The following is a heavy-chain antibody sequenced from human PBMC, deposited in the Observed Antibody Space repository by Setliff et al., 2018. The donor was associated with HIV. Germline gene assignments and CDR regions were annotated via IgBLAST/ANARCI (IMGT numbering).Heavy chain of an antibody. CDR1: GYTFTTYD. CDR3: ARDLRIPYYGMDV. Sequence: GASVKVSCKASGYTFTTYDISWVRQASGQGLEWLGWMNPNSGNTGYAQNFQGRVTMTRNTSITTAYMELSSLRSEDTAVYYCARDLRIPYYGMDVWGQGTTVTVSS. CDR2: MNPNSGNT. V-gene: IGHV1-8*01. D-gene: IGHD4-17*01. J-gene: IGHJ6*02.